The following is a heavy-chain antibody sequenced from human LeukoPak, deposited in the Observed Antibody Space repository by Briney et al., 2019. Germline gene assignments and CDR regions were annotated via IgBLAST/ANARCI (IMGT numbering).Heavy chain of an antibody. CDR3: ADVVFGVVTPIYYMDV. CDR1: GFTFSSYA. CDR2: ISDSAGST. V-gene: IGHV3-23*01. J-gene: IGHJ6*03. D-gene: IGHD3-3*01. Sequence: GGSLRLSCAASGFTFSSYAMSWVRQAPGRGLEWVSAISDSAGSTYYADSVKGRFTISRDNSKNTLYLQMISLRAEDTAVYYCADVVFGVVTPIYYMDVWGRGTTVTVSS.